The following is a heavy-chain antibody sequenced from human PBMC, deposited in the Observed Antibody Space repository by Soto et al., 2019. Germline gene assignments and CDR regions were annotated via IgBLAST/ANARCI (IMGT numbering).Heavy chain of an antibody. CDR2: IYPGDSDT. J-gene: IGHJ4*02. Sequence: EVQLVQSGAEVKKPGESLKISCKGSGYSFTNYWIGWVRQMPGKGLEWMGIIYPGDSDTKYSPSFQGQVTISADKSVSTAYLQWSRLKASDTAMYYCARQGESVLIPGDVAGLSHWGQGTLVTVSS. V-gene: IGHV5-51*01. D-gene: IGHD2-8*01. CDR3: ARQGESVLIPGDVAGLSH. CDR1: GYSFTNYW.